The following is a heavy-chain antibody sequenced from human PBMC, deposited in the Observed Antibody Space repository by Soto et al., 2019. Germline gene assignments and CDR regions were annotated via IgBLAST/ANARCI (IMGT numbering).Heavy chain of an antibody. CDR1: GYSVTNSNW. CDR3: ARLISGTFEAFDI. Sequence: QVQLQESGPGLVKPSDTLSLTCAVSGYSVTNSNWWGWIRQPPGKGLEWIGYIYYSGSTSYIPSLKSRVTMSLDTSKNQFSLKLKSVTAVDTALYYCARLISGTFEAFDIWGQGTMVTVSS. D-gene: IGHD1-26*01. V-gene: IGHV4-28*01. J-gene: IGHJ3*02. CDR2: IYYSGST.